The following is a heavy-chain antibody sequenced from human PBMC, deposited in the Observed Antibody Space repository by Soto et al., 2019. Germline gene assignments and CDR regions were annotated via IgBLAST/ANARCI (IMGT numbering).Heavy chain of an antibody. V-gene: IGHV3-33*01. CDR3: ARLSPDSYGLDY. Sequence: SLRLSCAASGFTFSSYGMHWVRQAPGKGLEWVAVIWYDGSNKYYADSVKGRFTISRDNSKNTLYLQMNSLRAEDTAVYYCARLSPDSYGLDYWGQGTLVTVSS. CDR2: IWYDGSNK. J-gene: IGHJ4*02. CDR1: GFTFSSYG. D-gene: IGHD5-18*01.